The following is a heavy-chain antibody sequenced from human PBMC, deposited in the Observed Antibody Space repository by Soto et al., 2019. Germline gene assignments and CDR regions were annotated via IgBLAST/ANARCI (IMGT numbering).Heavy chain of an antibody. Sequence: GASVKVSCKASGYTFTSYGISWVRQAPGQGLEWMGWISAYNGNTNYAQKLQGRVTMTTDTSTSTAYMELRSLRSDDTAVYYCARDYCSGGSCYSYNWFDPWGKGTLVTVSS. CDR3: ARDYCSGGSCYSYNWFDP. CDR1: GYTFTSYG. J-gene: IGHJ5*02. D-gene: IGHD2-15*01. V-gene: IGHV1-18*04. CDR2: ISAYNGNT.